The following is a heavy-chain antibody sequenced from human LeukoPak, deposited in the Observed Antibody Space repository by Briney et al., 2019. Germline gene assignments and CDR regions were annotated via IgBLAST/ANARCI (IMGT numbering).Heavy chain of an antibody. V-gene: IGHV3-23*01. CDR2: ISDSGGST. J-gene: IGHJ3*02. Sequence: GGSLRLSCAASGFKFDAYPMSWVRHAPGMGLEWVSSISDSGGSTHYAESVRGRFSLSRDNFEKTLHLQMNRLRAEDTAVYYCAKGKINHDGAFDIWGQGTRVIVAS. CDR3: AKGKINHDGAFDI. D-gene: IGHD1-14*01. CDR1: GFKFDAYP.